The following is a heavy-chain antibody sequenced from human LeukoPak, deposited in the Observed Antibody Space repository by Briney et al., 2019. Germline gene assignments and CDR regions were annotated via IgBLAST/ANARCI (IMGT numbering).Heavy chain of an antibody. V-gene: IGHV4-4*02. CDR1: GGSISSSNW. CDR2: IYHSGST. D-gene: IGHD6-13*01. Sequence: PSETLSLTCAVSGGSISSSNWWSWVRQPPGKGLEWIGEIYHSGSTNYNPSLKSRVTISVDKSKNQFSLKLSSVTAADTAVYYCARSRGIAAAAYYFDYWGQGTLVTVSS. CDR3: ARSRGIAAAAYYFDY. J-gene: IGHJ4*02.